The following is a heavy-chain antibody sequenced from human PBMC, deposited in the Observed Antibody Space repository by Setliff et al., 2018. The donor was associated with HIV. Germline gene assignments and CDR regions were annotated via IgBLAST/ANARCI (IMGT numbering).Heavy chain of an antibody. J-gene: IGHJ4*02. Sequence: SETLSLTCTVSGGSISSDTYYWSWIRQPAGKGLEWIGHIYPSGSTNYNPSLKSRVTISVDTSKNQFSLKLSSVTAADTAVYYCARGERSYGGNFFDYWGRGTLVTVSS. V-gene: IGHV4-61*09. D-gene: IGHD4-17*01. CDR3: ARGERSYGGNFFDY. CDR2: IYPSGST. CDR1: GGSISSDTYY.